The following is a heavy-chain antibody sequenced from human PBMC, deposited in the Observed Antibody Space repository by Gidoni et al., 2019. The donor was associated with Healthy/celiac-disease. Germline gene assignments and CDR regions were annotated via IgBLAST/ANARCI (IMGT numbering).Heavy chain of an antibody. J-gene: IGHJ4*02. Sequence: EVQLVESGGGLVQPGGSLRLSCAASGFTFSSYWMSWVRQAPGKGLEWVANIKQDGSEKYYVDSVKGRFTISRDNAKNSLYLQMNSLRAEDTAVYYCARDLTTVVYLEDNYFDYWGQGTLVTVSS. V-gene: IGHV3-7*01. CDR3: ARDLTTVVYLEDNYFDY. D-gene: IGHD4-17*01. CDR1: GFTFSSYW. CDR2: IKQDGSEK.